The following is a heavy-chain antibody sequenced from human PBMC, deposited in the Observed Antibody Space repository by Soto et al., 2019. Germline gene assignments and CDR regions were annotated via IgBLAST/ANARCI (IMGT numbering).Heavy chain of an antibody. J-gene: IGHJ5*02. Sequence: QVKLQESGPGLVKPSQTLSLTCTVSGGSISSGGYYWSWIRQHQGTGLEWIGYIYYSGSTYYNPSPKRRVTISVDTSKNQFSLKLSSVTAADTAVYYCAREGLLERCFDPWGQGTLVTVSS. CDR3: AREGLLERCFDP. CDR2: IYYSGST. CDR1: GGSISSGGYY. V-gene: IGHV4-31*03. D-gene: IGHD3-3*01.